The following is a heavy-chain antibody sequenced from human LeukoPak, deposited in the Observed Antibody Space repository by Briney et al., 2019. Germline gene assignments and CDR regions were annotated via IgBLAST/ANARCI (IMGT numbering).Heavy chain of an antibody. V-gene: IGHV4-61*02. J-gene: IGHJ4*02. D-gene: IGHD3-22*01. CDR1: GGSISSGSYY. CDR3: ARRHYYDSSGYYYDYFDY. Sequence: SQTLSLTCTVSGGSISSGSYYWRWIRQPPGKGLEWIGRIYTSGSTNYNPSLKSRVTISVDTSKNQFSLKLSSVTAADTAVYYCARRHYYDSSGYYYDYFDYWGQGTLVTVSS. CDR2: IYTSGST.